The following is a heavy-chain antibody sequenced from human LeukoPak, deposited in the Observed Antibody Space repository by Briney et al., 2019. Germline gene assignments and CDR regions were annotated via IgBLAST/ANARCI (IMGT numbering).Heavy chain of an antibody. V-gene: IGHV3-9*01. Sequence: GGSLRLFCAASGFTFDDYAMHWVRQPPGKGLEWVSGISWNSGNIGYADSVKGRFTISRDNAKRSLYLQMDSLRVEDTALYYCVKDISGFYFGADYWGQGTLVTVSS. CDR1: GFTFDDYA. J-gene: IGHJ4*02. CDR2: ISWNSGNI. D-gene: IGHD3-22*01. CDR3: VKDISGFYFGADY.